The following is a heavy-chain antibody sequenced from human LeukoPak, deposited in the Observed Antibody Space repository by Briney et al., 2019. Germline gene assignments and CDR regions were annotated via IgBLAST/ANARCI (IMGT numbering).Heavy chain of an antibody. CDR1: GFTLNNHA. J-gene: IGHJ4*02. V-gene: IGHV3-30*04. CDR3: ARDVGRGSYFDY. Sequence: GGSLRLSCVASGFTLNNHAIHWVRQAPGKGLGWVAVISDVGNNKYYADSVKGRFTISRDSSKNTLYLQMNSLRAEDTAVYYCARDVGRGSYFDYWGQGALVTVSS. D-gene: IGHD1-26*01. CDR2: ISDVGNNK.